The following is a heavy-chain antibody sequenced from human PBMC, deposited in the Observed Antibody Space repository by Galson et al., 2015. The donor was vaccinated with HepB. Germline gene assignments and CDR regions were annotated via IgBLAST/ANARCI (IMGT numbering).Heavy chain of an antibody. CDR3: AVGWIQLWLYPH. V-gene: IGHV3-30*03. J-gene: IGHJ4*02. CDR2: ISYDGSNK. CDR1: GFTFSRYG. D-gene: IGHD5-18*01. Sequence: SLRLSCAASGFTFSRYGMHWVRQAPGKGLEWVAVISYDGSNKYYADSVKGRFTISRDNSKNTLYLQMNSLRAEDTAVYYCAVGWIQLWLYPHWGQGTLVTVSS.